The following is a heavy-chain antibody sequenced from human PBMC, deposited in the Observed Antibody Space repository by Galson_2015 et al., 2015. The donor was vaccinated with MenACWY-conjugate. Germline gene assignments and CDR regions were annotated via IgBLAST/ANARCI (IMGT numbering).Heavy chain of an antibody. D-gene: IGHD3-3*01. CDR2: ISSSSTTI. V-gene: IGHV3-48*01. CDR3: ARGYEGIDY. J-gene: IGHJ4*02. Sequence: SLRLSCAASGFTFSGQSLNWVRQAPGKGLEWISYISSSSTTIYYADSMKGRFYISRDNAKNSLYLQMNSLRAEDTAVYYCARGYEGIDYWGPGTLVTVSS. CDR1: GFTFSGQS.